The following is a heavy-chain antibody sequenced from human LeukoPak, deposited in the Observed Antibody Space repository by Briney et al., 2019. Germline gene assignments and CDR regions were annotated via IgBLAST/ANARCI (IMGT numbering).Heavy chain of an antibody. Sequence: PGGPLRLSCASSGFDSSNYGMHGVRQAPGKVLEWVAFIQYDGRTKSYADSVKGRFSISRDSSKNTLYLQMNSLRTEDTAVFYCAKDYGSGSYSFDYWGQGTLVTVSS. CDR2: IQYDGRTK. V-gene: IGHV3-30*02. CDR1: GFDSSNYG. CDR3: AKDYGSGSYSFDY. D-gene: IGHD3-10*01. J-gene: IGHJ4*02.